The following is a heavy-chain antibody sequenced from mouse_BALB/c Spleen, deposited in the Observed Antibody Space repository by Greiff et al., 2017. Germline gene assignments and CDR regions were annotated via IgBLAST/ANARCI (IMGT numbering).Heavy chain of an antibody. V-gene: IGHV5-6-2*01. D-gene: IGHD4-1*01. J-gene: IGHJ2*01. Sequence: EVMLVESGGGLVKLGGSLKLSCAASGFTFSSYYMSWVRQTPEKRLELVAAINSNGGSTYYPDTVKGRFTISRDNAKNTLYLQMSSLKSEDTALYYCARQNWESYFDYWGQGTTLTVSS. CDR3: ARQNWESYFDY. CDR2: INSNGGST. CDR1: GFTFSSYY.